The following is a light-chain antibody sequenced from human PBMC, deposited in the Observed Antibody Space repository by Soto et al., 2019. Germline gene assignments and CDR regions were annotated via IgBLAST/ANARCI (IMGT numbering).Light chain of an antibody. CDR2: DVS. Sequence: QSALTQPRSVSGSPGQSVTISSTGTSSDVGGYNYVSWYQQHPGKAPKLMIYDVSKRPSGVPDRFSGSKSGNTASLTISGLQAEDEADYYCCSYGVVFGGGTKLTVL. CDR3: CSYGVV. J-gene: IGLJ2*01. V-gene: IGLV2-11*01. CDR1: SSDVGGYNY.